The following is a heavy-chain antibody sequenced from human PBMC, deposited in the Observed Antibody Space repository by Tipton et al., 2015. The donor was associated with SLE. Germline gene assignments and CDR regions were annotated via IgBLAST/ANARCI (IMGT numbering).Heavy chain of an antibody. J-gene: IGHJ5*02. V-gene: IGHV4-59*01. Sequence: TLSLTCTVSGGSISSYYWSWIRQPPGKGLEWIGYIYYSGSTNYNPSLKSRATISVDTSKNQFSQKLSSVTAADTAVYYCARDGGPWTWFDPWGQGTLVTVSS. CDR1: GGSISSYY. CDR2: IYYSGST. CDR3: ARDGGPWTWFDP. D-gene: IGHD3-16*01.